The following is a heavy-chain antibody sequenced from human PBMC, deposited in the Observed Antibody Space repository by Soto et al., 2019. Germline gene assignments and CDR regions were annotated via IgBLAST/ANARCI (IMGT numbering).Heavy chain of an antibody. CDR3: ERWAATVDF. D-gene: IGHD5-18*01. V-gene: IGHV3-53*01. J-gene: IGHJ4*02. CDR2: IYSGGST. CDR1: GFTVSSNY. Sequence: EVQLVKSGGGLIQPGGSLRLSCAASGFTVSSNYMSWVRQATGKGLELVSVIYSGGSTYYADSVKGRVTISTDNSMNTLYLQMNGLRAEDAAVYYCERWAATVDFWGQGTVVTVSS.